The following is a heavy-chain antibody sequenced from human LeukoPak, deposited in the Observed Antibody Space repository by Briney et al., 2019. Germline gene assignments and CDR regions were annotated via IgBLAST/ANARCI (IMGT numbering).Heavy chain of an antibody. CDR1: GFAFSISN. CDR2: ITSDAYI. V-gene: IGHV3-21*01. CDR3: ARADYGDYGVDF. D-gene: IGHD4-17*01. J-gene: IGHJ4*02. Sequence: GGSLRLSCAASGFAFSISNLNWFRQAPGKGLEWVSSITSDAYIYYADSLKGRFSISRDNAKNSVFLQMISLRAEDTAVYYCARADYGDYGVDFWGQGTLVTVSS.